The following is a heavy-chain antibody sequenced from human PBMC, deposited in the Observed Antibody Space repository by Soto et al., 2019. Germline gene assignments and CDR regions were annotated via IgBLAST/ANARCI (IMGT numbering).Heavy chain of an antibody. CDR3: AQEWGITGSSERYDMDG. V-gene: IGHV6-1*01. D-gene: IGHD1-20*01. CDR2: TYYRSKWYN. Sequence: SQTLSLTCAISGDSVSSNSAAWNWIRQSPSRGLEWLGRTYYRSKWYNDYAVSVKSRITINPDTSKNQFSLQLNSVTPEDTAVYCCAQEWGITGSSERYDMDGWGQGTP. J-gene: IGHJ6*02. CDR1: GDSVSSNSAA.